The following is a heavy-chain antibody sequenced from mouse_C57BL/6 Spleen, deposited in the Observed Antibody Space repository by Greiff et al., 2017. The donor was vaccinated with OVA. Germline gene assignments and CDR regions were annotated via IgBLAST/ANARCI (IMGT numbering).Heavy chain of an antibody. D-gene: IGHD2-3*01. CDR1: GFSFNTYA. Sequence: EVKLMESGGGLVQPKGSLKLSCAASGFSFNTYAMNWVRQAPGKGLEWVARIRSKSNNYATYYADSVKYRFTISRDDSESMLYLQMNNLKTEDTAMYYCVRQDGYPFDYWGQGTTLTVSS. CDR2: IRSKSNNYAT. J-gene: IGHJ2*01. CDR3: VRQDGYPFDY. V-gene: IGHV10-1*01.